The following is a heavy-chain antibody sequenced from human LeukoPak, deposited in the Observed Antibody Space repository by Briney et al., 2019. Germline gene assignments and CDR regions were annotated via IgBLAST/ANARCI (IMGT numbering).Heavy chain of an antibody. CDR1: GFTFSSYA. V-gene: IGHV3-23*01. CDR3: AKGTYCSSTSCYLVDY. D-gene: IGHD2-2*01. Sequence: GGSLRLSCAASGFTFSSYAMSWVRQAPGKGLEWVSAISGSGGSTYYADSVKGRFTISRDNSKNTLYLQMNSLRAEDTAVYSCAKGTYCSSTSCYLVDYWGQGTLVTVSS. CDR2: ISGSGGST. J-gene: IGHJ4*02.